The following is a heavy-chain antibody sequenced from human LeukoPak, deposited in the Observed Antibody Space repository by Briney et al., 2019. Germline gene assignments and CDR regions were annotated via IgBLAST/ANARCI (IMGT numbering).Heavy chain of an antibody. D-gene: IGHD1-20*01. V-gene: IGHV4-34*01. CDR2: INHSGST. CDR3: ARGLTAD. J-gene: IGHJ4*02. Sequence: PSETLSLTCAVYGGSFSGYYWSWTRQPPGKGLEWIGEINHSGSTNYNPSLKSRVTISVDTSKNQFSLKLSSVTAADTAVYYCARGLTADWGQGTLVTVSS. CDR1: GGSFSGYY.